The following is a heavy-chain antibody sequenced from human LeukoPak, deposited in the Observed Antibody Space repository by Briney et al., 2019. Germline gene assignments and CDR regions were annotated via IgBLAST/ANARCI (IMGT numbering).Heavy chain of an antibody. J-gene: IGHJ4*02. CDR1: GGSLSSGSSY. V-gene: IGHV4-61*02. CDR3: ASSSGE. D-gene: IGHD3-16*01. CDR2: VYTSGTT. Sequence: PSQTLSLTCTVSGGSLSSGSSYWSWIRQPAGKGLEWIGRVYTSGTTNYNPSLKSRVTISVDPSKSQFSLKLTSVTAADTAVYYCASSSGEWGQGTLVTVSS.